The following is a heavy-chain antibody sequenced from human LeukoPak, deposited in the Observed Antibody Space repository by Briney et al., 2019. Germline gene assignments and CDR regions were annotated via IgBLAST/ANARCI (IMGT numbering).Heavy chain of an antibody. CDR1: GYTFNDSY. Sequence: ASVKVSCKASGYTFNDSYMRWVRQAPGQGLDWMGWINPKTGGTNYAKRFQGSVTMTRETYIRTAYMELNSLRSDDTAVYYCARDGRLTIFVRGIITEGSPPKNWGQGTLVTVSS. CDR3: ARDGRLTIFVRGIITEGSPPKN. CDR2: INPKTGGT. V-gene: IGHV1-2*02. D-gene: IGHD3-10*01. J-gene: IGHJ4*02.